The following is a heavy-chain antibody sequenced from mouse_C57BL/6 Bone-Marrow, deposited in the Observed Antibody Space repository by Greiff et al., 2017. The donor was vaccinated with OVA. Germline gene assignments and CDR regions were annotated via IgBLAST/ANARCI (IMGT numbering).Heavy chain of an antibody. J-gene: IGHJ3*01. V-gene: IGHV1-15*01. CDR2: IDPETGGT. CDR1: GYTFTDYE. D-gene: IGHD1-1*01. Sequence: VKVVESGAELVRPGASVTLSCKASGYTFTDYEMHWVKQTPVHGLEWIGAIDPETGGTAYNQKFKGKAILTADKSSSTAYMELRSLTSEDSAVYYCTNGGRGSWFAYWGQGTLVTVSA. CDR3: TNGGRGSWFAY.